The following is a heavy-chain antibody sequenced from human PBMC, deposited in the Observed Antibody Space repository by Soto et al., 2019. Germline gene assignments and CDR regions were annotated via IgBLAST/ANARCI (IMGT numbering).Heavy chain of an antibody. CDR2: IYYSGST. CDR1: GGSISSGDYY. J-gene: IGHJ5*02. Sequence: KTSETLSLTCTVSGGSISSGDYYWSWIRQPPGKGLEWIGYIYYSGSTYYNPSLKSRVTISVDTSKNQFSLKLSSVTAADTAVYYCARVGPYSSSSVWFDPWGQGTLVTVSS. D-gene: IGHD6-6*01. CDR3: ARVGPYSSSSVWFDP. V-gene: IGHV4-30-4*01.